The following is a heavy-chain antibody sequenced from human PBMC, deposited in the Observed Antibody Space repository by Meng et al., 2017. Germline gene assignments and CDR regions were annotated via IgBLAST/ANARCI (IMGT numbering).Heavy chain of an antibody. CDR3: AKNAALDY. V-gene: IGHV3-11*04. Sequence: SLKISCASSGFIFRDYYIRWIRQSPGKGLEWISYISGSASTIYYADSVKGRFTISRDNAKNSLYLQMNSLRAEDTAVYYCAKNAALDYWGQGTLVTVSS. CDR2: ISGSASTI. D-gene: IGHD6-25*01. CDR1: GFIFRDYY. J-gene: IGHJ4*02.